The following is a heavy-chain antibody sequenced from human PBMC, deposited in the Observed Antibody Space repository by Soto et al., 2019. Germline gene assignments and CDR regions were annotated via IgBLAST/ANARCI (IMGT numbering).Heavy chain of an antibody. CDR2: IYATGTT. V-gene: IGHV4-4*07. Sequence: QVQLQESGPGLVKPSETLSLTCTVSGASISGFYWRWIRKAAGKGLEWIGRIYATGTTYYNPSLMSRVMMSVETSKTQLFLKLRSVTAADTAVYYCVRDGAKTLRDWFDPWGQGISVTVSS. D-gene: IGHD1-26*01. CDR3: VRDGAKTLRDWFDP. J-gene: IGHJ5*02. CDR1: GASISGFY.